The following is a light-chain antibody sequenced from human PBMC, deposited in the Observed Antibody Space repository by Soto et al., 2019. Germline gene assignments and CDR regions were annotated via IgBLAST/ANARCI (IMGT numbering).Light chain of an antibody. J-gene: IGKJ1*01. CDR2: GAS. Sequence: NQMTQSPSSLSASVGDSVTITCRASLGIGKFLAWYQQRPGKVPKLLIYGASTLQSGVPSRFSGRGSVRDFTLTISSLQPEDVATYYCQKYSSFPLTFGQGTKVELK. CDR3: QKYSSFPLT. CDR1: LGIGKF. V-gene: IGKV1-27*01.